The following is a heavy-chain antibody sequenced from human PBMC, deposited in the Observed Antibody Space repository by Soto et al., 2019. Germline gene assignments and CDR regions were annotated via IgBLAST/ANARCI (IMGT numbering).Heavy chain of an antibody. Sequence: EVQLVESGGGLVQPGRSLRLSCAASGFTFDDYAMHWVRQAPGKGPEWVSGISWNSGSIGYADSVKGRFTISRDNSKNTLYLQMNSLRAEDTAVYYCAKGHYYDSSGYYPFGYWGQGTLVTVSS. V-gene: IGHV3-9*01. CDR1: GFTFDDYA. J-gene: IGHJ4*02. CDR2: ISWNSGSI. D-gene: IGHD3-22*01. CDR3: AKGHYYDSSGYYPFGY.